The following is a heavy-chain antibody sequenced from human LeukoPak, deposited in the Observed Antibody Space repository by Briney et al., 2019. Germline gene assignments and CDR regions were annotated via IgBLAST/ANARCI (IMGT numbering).Heavy chain of an antibody. V-gene: IGHV4-34*01. D-gene: IGHD2-8*02. J-gene: IGHJ4*02. Sequence: SETLSLTCAVYGGPFSGYYWSWIRQPPGKGLEWIGEINHSGSTNYNPSLKSRVTISVDTSKNQFSLKLSSVTAADTAVYYCARGRALYIVLTPFDYWGQGTLVTVSS. CDR2: INHSGST. CDR3: ARGRALYIVLTPFDY. CDR1: GGPFSGYY.